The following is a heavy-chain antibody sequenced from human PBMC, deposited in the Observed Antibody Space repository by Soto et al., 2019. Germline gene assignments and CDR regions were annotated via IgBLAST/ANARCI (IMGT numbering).Heavy chain of an antibody. CDR3: AKARGSSTPAPGSY. CDR2: IGSGGDT. D-gene: IGHD2-2*01. V-gene: IGHV3-23*01. Sequence: PGGSLRLSCAASGFTFSSYDMRWVRQATGKGLEWVSAIGSGGDTYYADSVKGRFTISRDNSKNTLSLQMNSLRAEDTAVYYCAKARGSSTPAPGSYWGQGTLVTVSS. J-gene: IGHJ1*01. CDR1: GFTFSSYD.